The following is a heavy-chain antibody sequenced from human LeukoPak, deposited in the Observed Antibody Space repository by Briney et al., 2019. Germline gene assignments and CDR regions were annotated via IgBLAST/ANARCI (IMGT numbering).Heavy chain of an antibody. Sequence: GGSLRLSCAASGFTLSSKVMHWVRQAPGTGLVWVSRIIRDGTGTDYADSVTGRFTISRDIATNTLYLQMNSLRAEDTAVYYCARAVGYGAGSYGFDIWGQGTTVTVSS. CDR1: GFTLSSKV. D-gene: IGHD3-10*01. CDR3: ARAVGYGAGSYGFDI. J-gene: IGHJ3*02. V-gene: IGHV3-74*01. CDR2: IIRDGTGT.